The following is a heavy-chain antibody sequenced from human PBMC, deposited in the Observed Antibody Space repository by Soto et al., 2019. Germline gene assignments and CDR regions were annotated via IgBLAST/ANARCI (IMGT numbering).Heavy chain of an antibody. CDR3: ASTAGARKVWAYFDY. CDR1: GYSISSGSY. V-gene: IGHV4-38-2*02. CDR2: IYHGGTT. Sequence: ASETLSLTCTVSGYSISSGSYWGWIRQPPGKGPEWIASIYHGGTTFYNPSLKSRITISVDTSHNQFSLNLRSLRSDDTAVYYCASTAGARKVWAYFDYWGQGTLVTVSS. D-gene: IGHD1-26*01. J-gene: IGHJ4*02.